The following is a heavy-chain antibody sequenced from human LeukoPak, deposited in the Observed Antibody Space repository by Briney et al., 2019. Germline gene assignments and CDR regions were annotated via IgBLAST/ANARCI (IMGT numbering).Heavy chain of an antibody. V-gene: IGHV4-34*01. Sequence: SETLSLTCAAYGGSFSGYYWSWIRQPPGKGLEWIGEINHSGSTNYNPSLKSRVTISVDTSKNQFSLKLSSVTAADTAVYYCARGARFDYWGQGTLVTVSS. J-gene: IGHJ4*02. CDR2: INHSGST. D-gene: IGHD2-15*01. CDR3: ARGARFDY. CDR1: GGSFSGYY.